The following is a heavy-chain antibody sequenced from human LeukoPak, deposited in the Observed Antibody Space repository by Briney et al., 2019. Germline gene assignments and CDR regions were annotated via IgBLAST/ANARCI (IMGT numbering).Heavy chain of an antibody. CDR2: ISSSGSTI. D-gene: IGHD6-13*01. CDR1: GLTFSDYY. CDR3: ARRDIAAARGAFDI. J-gene: IGHJ3*02. V-gene: IGHV3-11*01. Sequence: GGSLRLSCAASGLTFSDYYMSWIRQAPGKGLEWVSYISSSGSTIYYADSVKGRFTISRDNAKNSLYLQMNSLRAEDTAVYYCARRDIAAARGAFDIWGQGTMVTVSS.